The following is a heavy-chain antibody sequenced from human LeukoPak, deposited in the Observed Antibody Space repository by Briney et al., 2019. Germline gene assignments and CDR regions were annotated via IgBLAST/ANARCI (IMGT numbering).Heavy chain of an antibody. J-gene: IGHJ3*02. CDR1: GFIFSDYY. Sequence: GGSLRLSCAASGFIFSDYYMSWIRQAPGKGLEWVSYISSSGITIYYADSVKGRFTISRDNAKNSLYLQMNSLRVEDTAVYYCAKTTADSDAFDMWGQGTMVTVSS. V-gene: IGHV3-11*01. CDR3: AKTTADSDAFDM. CDR2: ISSSGITI. D-gene: IGHD6-13*01.